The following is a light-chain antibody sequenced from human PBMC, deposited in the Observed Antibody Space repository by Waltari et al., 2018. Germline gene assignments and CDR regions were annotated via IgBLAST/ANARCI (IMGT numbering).Light chain of an antibody. Sequence: QSALTQPRAVARSPVQSVTTPGTGASSDVVGYIDVSWYQQHPDKAPKLMFYDVSKRPSGVPDRFSGSKSGNTASLTISGLQAEDEADYYCCSYAGSYIFYVFGTGTKVTVL. CDR2: DVS. CDR1: SSDVVGYID. V-gene: IGLV2-11*01. CDR3: CSYAGSYIFYV. J-gene: IGLJ1*01.